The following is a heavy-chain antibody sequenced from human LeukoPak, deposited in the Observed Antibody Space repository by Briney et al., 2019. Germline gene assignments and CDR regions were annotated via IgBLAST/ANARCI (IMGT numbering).Heavy chain of an antibody. CDR1: GYSISSGYY. J-gene: IGHJ4*02. V-gene: IGHV4-38-2*02. Sequence: SETLSLTCNVSGYSISSGYYWGWIRQPPGEGLEWIGSFYHTGTTYYNPSLKSRVTISGDTSKNQFSLRVNSVTAADTAVYYCARVWEAYYFDNWGQGTLVTVSS. D-gene: IGHD1-26*01. CDR2: FYHTGTT. CDR3: ARVWEAYYFDN.